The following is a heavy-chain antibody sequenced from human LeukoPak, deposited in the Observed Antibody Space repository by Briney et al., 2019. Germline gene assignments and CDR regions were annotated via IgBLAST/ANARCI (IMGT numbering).Heavy chain of an antibody. J-gene: IGHJ4*02. V-gene: IGHV3-23*01. CDR3: AKGGDYVWGSYRFGPFDY. Sequence: PGGSLRLSCAASGFTFSSYAMSWVRQAPGKGLEWVSAISGSGGSTCYADSVKGRFTISRDNSKNTLYLQMNSLRAEDTAVYYCAKGGDYVWGSYRFGPFDYWGQGTLVTVSS. CDR1: GFTFSSYA. CDR2: ISGSGGST. D-gene: IGHD3-16*02.